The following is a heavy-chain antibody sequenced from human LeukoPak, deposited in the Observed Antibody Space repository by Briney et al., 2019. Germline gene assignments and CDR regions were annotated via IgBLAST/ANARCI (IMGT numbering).Heavy chain of an antibody. V-gene: IGHV3-23*01. J-gene: IGHJ5*02. CDR3: AKDSVNYDILTGYHRWFDP. D-gene: IGHD3-9*01. Sequence: GGSLRLSCAASGFTFSSYGMTWVRQAPGKGLEWVSAISGTGGSTYYADSVKGRFTISRDNSKNTLYLQMNTLRVEDTAVYYCAKDSVNYDILTGYHRWFDPWGQGTLVTVSS. CDR1: GFTFSSYG. CDR2: ISGTGGST.